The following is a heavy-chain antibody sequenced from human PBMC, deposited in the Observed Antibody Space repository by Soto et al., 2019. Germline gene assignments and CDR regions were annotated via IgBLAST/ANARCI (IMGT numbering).Heavy chain of an antibody. Sequence: PGGSLRLSCAASGFTFSSYAMHWVRQAPGKGLEWVAVISYDGSNKYYADSVKGRFTISRDNSKNTLYLQMNSLRAEDTAVYYCAKAHYDRSVDHWGEGT. D-gene: IGHD5-12*01. J-gene: IGHJ4*02. CDR1: GFTFSSYA. CDR2: ISYDGSNK. V-gene: IGHV3-30-3*01. CDR3: AKAHYDRSVDH.